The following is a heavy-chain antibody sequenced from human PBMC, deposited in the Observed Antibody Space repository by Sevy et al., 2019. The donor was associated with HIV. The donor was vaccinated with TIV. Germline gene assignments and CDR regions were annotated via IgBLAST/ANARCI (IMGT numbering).Heavy chain of an antibody. V-gene: IGHV1-8*01. CDR2: MSPKSGNT. CDR3: ARWWGTSYYYYYAMDV. J-gene: IGHJ6*02. Sequence: ASVKVSCKSSGYTFTSYDIHWVRQATGQGLEWMGWMSPKSGNTGYASKFQGRVTMTRYTSISTAYMELSSLRSEDTAVYYCARWWGTSYYYYYAMDVWGQGTTVTVSS. D-gene: IGHD2-8*02. CDR1: GYTFTSYD.